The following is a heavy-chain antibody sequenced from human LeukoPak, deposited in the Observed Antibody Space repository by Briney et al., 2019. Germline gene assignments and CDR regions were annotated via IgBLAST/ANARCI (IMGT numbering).Heavy chain of an antibody. CDR3: ARLPLKYRGSYSQMGGRAFDI. CDR2: INHSGST. V-gene: IGHV4-34*01. CDR1: GGSFSGYY. Sequence: SETLSLTCAVYGGSFSGYYWSWIRQPPGKGLEWIGEINHSGSTNYNPSLKSRVTISVDTSKNQFSLKLSSVTAADTAVYYCARLPLKYRGSYSQMGGRAFDIWGQGTMVTVSS. J-gene: IGHJ3*02. D-gene: IGHD1-26*01.